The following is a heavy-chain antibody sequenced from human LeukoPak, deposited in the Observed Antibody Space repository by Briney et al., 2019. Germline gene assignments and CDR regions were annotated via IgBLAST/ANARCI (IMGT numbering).Heavy chain of an antibody. V-gene: IGHV1-69*05. J-gene: IGHJ4*02. CDR3: AIDDSSGFSDI. D-gene: IGHD3-22*01. CDR1: GGSSNSYA. CDR2: IIPIFGTT. Sequence: ASVKVSCKASGGSSNSYAISWVRQAPGQGLEWMGGIIPIFGTTNYAQKFQGRVTITTDESSSTVYMQLSSLRSEDTAVYYCAIDDSSGFSDIWGQGTLDTVSS.